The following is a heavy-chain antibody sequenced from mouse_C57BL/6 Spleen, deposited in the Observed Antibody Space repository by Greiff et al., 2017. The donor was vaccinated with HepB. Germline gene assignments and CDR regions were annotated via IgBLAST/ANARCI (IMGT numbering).Heavy chain of an antibody. D-gene: IGHD3-3*01. CDR1: GFTFSSYA. J-gene: IGHJ2*01. V-gene: IGHV5-4*01. CDR3: ARDRDEGFDY. CDR2: ISDGGSYT. Sequence: EVHLVESGGGLVKPGGSLKLSCAASGFTFSSYAMSWVRQTPEKRLEWVATISDGGSYTYYPDNVKGRFTISRDNAKNNLYLQMSHLKSEDTAMYYCARDRDEGFDYWGQGTTLTVSS.